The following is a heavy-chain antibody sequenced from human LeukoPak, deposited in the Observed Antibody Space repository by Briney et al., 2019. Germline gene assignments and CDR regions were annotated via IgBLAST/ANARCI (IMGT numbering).Heavy chain of an antibody. V-gene: IGHV3-30*04. J-gene: IGHJ4*02. Sequence: XGGSLRLSCAASGFTFSSYAMHWVRQAPGKGLEWVAVILYDGSNKYYADSVKGRFTISRDNSKNTLYLQMNSLRAEDTAVYYCAREETRQGGFDYWGQGTLVTVSS. CDR2: ILYDGSNK. D-gene: IGHD3-16*01. CDR1: GFTFSSYA. CDR3: AREETRQGGFDY.